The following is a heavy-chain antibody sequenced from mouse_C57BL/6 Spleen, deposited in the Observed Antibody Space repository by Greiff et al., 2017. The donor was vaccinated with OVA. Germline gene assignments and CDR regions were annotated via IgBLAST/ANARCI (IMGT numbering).Heavy chain of an antibody. CDR1: GYAFSSSW. V-gene: IGHV1-82*01. CDR2: IYPGDGDT. J-gene: IGHJ4*01. Sequence: QVQLQQSGPELVKPGASVKISCKASGYAFSSSWMNWVKQRPGKGLEWIGRIYPGDGDTNYNGKFKGNATLTADKSSSTAYMQLSSLTSEDSAVYFCARGTYAMDYWGQGTSVTVSS. CDR3: ARGTYAMDY.